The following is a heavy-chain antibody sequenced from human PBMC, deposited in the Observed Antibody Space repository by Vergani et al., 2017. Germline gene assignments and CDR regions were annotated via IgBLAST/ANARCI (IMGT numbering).Heavy chain of an antibody. CDR3: ARVNTETNGHLYYYYYMDV. CDR2: IDHTGRP. V-gene: IGHV4-34*01. J-gene: IGHJ6*03. CDR1: GGSFTSYH. Sequence: QVQLQQWGGGLLKPSETLSLTCVVNGGSFTSYHWTWIRQSPGEGLEWVGDIDHTGRPDYNPSLKCRLTMSVDKSRNQFSLTLNSVTATDTAIYFCARVNTETNGHLYYYYYMDVWGQGTAVTVSS. D-gene: IGHD4-11*01.